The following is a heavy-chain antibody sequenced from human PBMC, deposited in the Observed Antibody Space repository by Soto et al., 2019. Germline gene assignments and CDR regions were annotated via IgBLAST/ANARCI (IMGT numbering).Heavy chain of an antibody. V-gene: IGHV3-73*01. Sequence: GRPMQLPFAASRISFNGSAMHRARHSSGKGLERDDHNRSKANNYATAYAASVTGRFTVSRDDSKNTTYFQMNSLKTEDTAIYYCARHRIIWANHVTTVVSNDGFDIWGQGTMVTV. CDR1: RISFNGSA. J-gene: IGHJ3*02. D-gene: IGHD4-17*01. CDR2: NRSKANNYAT. CDR3: ARHRIIWANHVTTVVSNDGFDI.